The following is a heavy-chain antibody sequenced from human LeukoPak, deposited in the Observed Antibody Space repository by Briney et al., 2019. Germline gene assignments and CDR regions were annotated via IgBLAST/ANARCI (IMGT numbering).Heavy chain of an antibody. D-gene: IGHD6-6*01. J-gene: IGHJ5*02. CDR2: IYHSGST. Sequence: SETLSLTCTVSGYSISSGYYWGWIRPPPGKGLEWIGSIYHSGSTYYNPSLKSRVTISVDTSKNQFSLKLGSVTAADTAVYYCARVPHSSSSEWFDPWGQGTLVTVSS. CDR3: ARVPHSSSSEWFDP. V-gene: IGHV4-38-2*02. CDR1: GYSISSGYY.